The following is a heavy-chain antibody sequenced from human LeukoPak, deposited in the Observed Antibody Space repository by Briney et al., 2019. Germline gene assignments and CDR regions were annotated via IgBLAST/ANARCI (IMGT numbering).Heavy chain of an antibody. Sequence: GESLKISCKGSGYSFASSWIGWVRQMPGKGLEWMGIIQPGDSDTRYSPSFQGQATISADKSSSTAYLQWSSLKASDTAMYYCARRGSYCSSTRCYTQNWFDPWGQGTLVTVSS. CDR3: ARRGSYCSSTRCYTQNWFDP. J-gene: IGHJ5*02. CDR1: GYSFASSW. V-gene: IGHV5-51*01. D-gene: IGHD2-2*02. CDR2: IQPGDSDT.